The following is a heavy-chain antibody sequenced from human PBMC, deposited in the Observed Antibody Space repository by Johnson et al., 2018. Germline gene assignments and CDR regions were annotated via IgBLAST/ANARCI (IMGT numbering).Heavy chain of an antibody. Sequence: VQLVESGGVVVQPGGSLRLCCAASGFTFDDYAMHWVRQAPRKGLEWVSLISWHGGSTYYADSVKGRFTISRDNSKNSLYLQMNSLRAEDTALYYCAKDYDSSGYYGVAFDIWGQGTMVTVSS. CDR1: GFTFDDYA. V-gene: IGHV3-43D*03. CDR3: AKDYDSSGYYGVAFDI. CDR2: ISWHGGST. D-gene: IGHD3-22*01. J-gene: IGHJ3*02.